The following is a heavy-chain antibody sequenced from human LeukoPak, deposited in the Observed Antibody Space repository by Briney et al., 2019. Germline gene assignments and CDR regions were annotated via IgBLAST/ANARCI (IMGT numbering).Heavy chain of an antibody. D-gene: IGHD3-10*01. Sequence: PGGSLRLSCAASGFTFSTYWMNWVRQAPGKGLEWVANIKPDGSEGYYVDSVKGRFTLSRDNAQNSLYLQMDNLRDDDTAVYYCARAKRPMVLDHWGQGTLVTVSS. J-gene: IGHJ4*02. CDR1: GFTFSTYW. V-gene: IGHV3-7*03. CDR3: ARAKRPMVLDH. CDR2: IKPDGSEG.